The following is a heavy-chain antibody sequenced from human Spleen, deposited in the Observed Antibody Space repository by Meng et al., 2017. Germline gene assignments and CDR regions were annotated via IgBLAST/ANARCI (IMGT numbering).Heavy chain of an antibody. CDR1: GFTFSSYN. V-gene: IGHV3-21*01. CDR3: ARDRGTLVRGVIKILDPYDY. J-gene: IGHJ4*02. D-gene: IGHD3-10*01. Sequence: GESLKISCAASGFTFSSYNMNWVRQAPGKGLEWVSSISNSGTYIYYADSVKGRFTISRDNAKNSLYLQMNSLRAEDTAVYYCARDRGTLVRGVIKILDPYDYWGQGTLVTVSS. CDR2: ISNSGTYI.